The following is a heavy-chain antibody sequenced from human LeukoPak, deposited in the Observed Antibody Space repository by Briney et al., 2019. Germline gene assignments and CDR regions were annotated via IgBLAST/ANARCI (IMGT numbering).Heavy chain of an antibody. Sequence: GGSLRLSCAASGFTFSSYAMSWVRQAPGKGLEWVSAISGSGGSTYYADSVKGRFTISRDNSKNTLYLQMNSLRAEDTAVYYCAKDMTGTTISSYFDYWGQGTLVTVSS. CDR3: AKDMTGTTISSYFDY. CDR1: GFTFSSYA. CDR2: ISGSGGST. D-gene: IGHD1-1*01. V-gene: IGHV3-23*01. J-gene: IGHJ4*02.